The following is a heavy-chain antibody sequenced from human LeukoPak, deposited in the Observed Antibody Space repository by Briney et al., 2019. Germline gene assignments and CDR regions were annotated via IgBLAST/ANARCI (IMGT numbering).Heavy chain of an antibody. V-gene: IGHV4-39*01. Sequence: SETLSLTCTVSGGPFRSSHYYWGWIRQPPGKGLEWIGSIYYSGNTYYNPSLKSRVNISVETSKSQFSLKLSSMTAADTGVYYCARHGWEAIPMAGFDPLGPGTLVTVYS. CDR1: GGPFRSSHYY. D-gene: IGHD1-26*01. J-gene: IGHJ5*02. CDR2: IYYSGNT. CDR3: ARHGWEAIPMAGFDP.